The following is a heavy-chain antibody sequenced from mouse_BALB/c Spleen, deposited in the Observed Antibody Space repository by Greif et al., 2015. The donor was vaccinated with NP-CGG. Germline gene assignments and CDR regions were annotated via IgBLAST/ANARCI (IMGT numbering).Heavy chain of an antibody. Sequence: EVMLVESGGGLVQPGGSLRLSCATSGFTFSDFYMEWVRQPPGKRLEWIAASRNKANDYTTEYSASVKGRFTVSRDTSQSILYLQMNALRAEDTAIYYCARDDGYYWYFDVWGAGTTVTVSS. D-gene: IGHD2-2*01. J-gene: IGHJ1*01. CDR1: GFTFSDFY. CDR3: ARDDGYYWYFDV. V-gene: IGHV7-1*02. CDR2: SRNKANDYTT.